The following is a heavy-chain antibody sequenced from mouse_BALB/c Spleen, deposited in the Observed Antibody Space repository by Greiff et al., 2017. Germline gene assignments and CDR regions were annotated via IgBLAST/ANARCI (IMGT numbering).Heavy chain of an antibody. V-gene: IGHV5-17*02. CDR2: ISSGSSTI. CDR1: GFTFSSFG. D-gene: IGHD1-2*01. CDR3: ARSHTATWYFDV. Sequence: DVMLVESGGGLVQPGGSRKLSCAASGFTFSSFGMHWVRQAPEKGLEWVAYISSGSSTIYYADTVKGRFTISRDNPKNTLFLQMTSLRSEDTAMYYCARSHTATWYFDVWGAGTTVTVSS. J-gene: IGHJ1*01.